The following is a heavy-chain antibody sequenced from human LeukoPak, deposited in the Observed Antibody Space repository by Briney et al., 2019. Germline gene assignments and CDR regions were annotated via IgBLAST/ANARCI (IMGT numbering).Heavy chain of an antibody. D-gene: IGHD1-26*01. J-gene: IGHJ4*02. CDR3: ARAPLPRLYYFDY. Sequence: PGGSLRLSCAASGFTFSGYAMHWVRQAPGKGLEWVAVISYDGSNKYYADSVKGRFTISRDNSKNTLYLQMNSLRAEDTAVYYCARAPLPRLYYFDYWGQGTLVTVSS. CDR2: ISYDGSNK. CDR1: GFTFSGYA. V-gene: IGHV3-30*04.